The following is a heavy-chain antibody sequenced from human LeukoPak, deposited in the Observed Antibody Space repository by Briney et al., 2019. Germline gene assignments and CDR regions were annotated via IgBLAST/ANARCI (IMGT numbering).Heavy chain of an antibody. CDR1: GFTFSSYS. Sequence: GGSLRLSRAASGFTFSSYSMNWVRQAPGKGLEWVSFISSSSSTIYYADSVKGRSTISRDNAKNSLYLQMNSLRDEDTAVYYCARNRGGSYSAIDYWGQGTLVTVSS. CDR2: ISSSSSTI. D-gene: IGHD1-26*01. J-gene: IGHJ4*02. CDR3: ARNRGGSYSAIDY. V-gene: IGHV3-48*02.